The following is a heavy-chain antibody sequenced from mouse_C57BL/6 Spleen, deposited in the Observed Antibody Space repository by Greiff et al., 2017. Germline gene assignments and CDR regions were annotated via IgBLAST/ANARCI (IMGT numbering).Heavy chain of an antibody. J-gene: IGHJ2*01. Sequence: QVQLKQPGAELVMPGASVKLSCKASGYTFTSYWMHWVKQRPGQGLEWIGEIDPSDSYTNYNQKFKGKSTLTVDKSSSTAYMQLSSLTSEDSAVYYCARYGYEDFDYWGQGTTLTVSS. D-gene: IGHD2-2*01. CDR2: IDPSDSYT. V-gene: IGHV1-69*01. CDR1: GYTFTSYW. CDR3: ARYGYEDFDY.